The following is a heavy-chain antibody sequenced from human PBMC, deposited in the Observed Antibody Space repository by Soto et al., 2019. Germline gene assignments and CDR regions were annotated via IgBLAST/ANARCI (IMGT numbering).Heavy chain of an antibody. J-gene: IGHJ4*02. D-gene: IGHD6-13*01. Sequence: PSETLSLTCTVSGGSISSSSYYWGWIRQPPGKGLEWIGSIYYSGSTYYNPSLKSRVTISVDTSKNQFSLKLSSVTAADTAVYYCPRLSIAAAGMPFDYWGQGTLVTVSS. CDR2: IYYSGST. CDR3: PRLSIAAAGMPFDY. V-gene: IGHV4-39*01. CDR1: GGSISSSSYY.